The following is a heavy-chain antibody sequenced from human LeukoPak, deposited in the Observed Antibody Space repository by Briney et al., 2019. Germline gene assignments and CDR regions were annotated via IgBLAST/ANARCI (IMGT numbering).Heavy chain of an antibody. J-gene: IGHJ4*02. CDR3: AKDRGSGWPQFDY. CDR1: GSSFSSYA. CDR2: ISGRGGST. Sequence: PGGSLRLSCAASGSSFSSYAMSWVRQAPGKGLEWVSAISGRGGSTYYADSVKGRFTISRDNSKNTLYLQMNSLRAEDTAVYYCAKDRGSGWPQFDYWGQGTLVTVSS. V-gene: IGHV3-23*01. D-gene: IGHD6-19*01.